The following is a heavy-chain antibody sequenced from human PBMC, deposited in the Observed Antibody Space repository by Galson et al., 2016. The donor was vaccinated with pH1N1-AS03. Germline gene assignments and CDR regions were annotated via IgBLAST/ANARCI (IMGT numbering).Heavy chain of an antibody. D-gene: IGHD2-2*01. CDR3: AKDRVSSTNYRFDP. J-gene: IGHJ5*02. Sequence: SLRLSCAGSGFSFSTFGMYWVRQAPGRGLEWVASIWYDGSNKYYLDSVKGRFTISRDNSQDTLYLQMNSLRADDTAVYYCAKDRVSSTNYRFDPWGQGTLVIVSS. V-gene: IGHV3-33*06. CDR2: IWYDGSNK. CDR1: GFSFSTFG.